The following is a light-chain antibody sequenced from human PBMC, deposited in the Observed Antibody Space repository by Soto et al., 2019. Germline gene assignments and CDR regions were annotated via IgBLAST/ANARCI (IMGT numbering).Light chain of an antibody. V-gene: IGKV1-39*01. J-gene: IGKJ1*01. CDR2: AAS. CDR1: QSISSY. CDR3: PQSYSTLRT. Sequence: EILMTSAPSILSVSVEDRFIIMSWASQSISSYVNWYQQKPGKAPKLLIYAASSLQSGVPSRFSGSGSGTDFTLTISILQPEDFATYYCPQSYSTLRTFGQGTKV.